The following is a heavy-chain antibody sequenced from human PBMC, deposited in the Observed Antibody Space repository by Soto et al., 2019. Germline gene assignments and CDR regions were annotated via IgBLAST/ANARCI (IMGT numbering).Heavy chain of an antibody. CDR2: IIPVFQTA. V-gene: IGHV1-69*01. D-gene: IGHD3-22*01. CDR1: RGLFSSYP. J-gene: IGHJ4*02. CDR3: ARGGSGYTWFNEF. Sequence: QEQLVQSEAEVKKPGSSVKVSCKASRGLFSSYPISWVRQVPGQGLEWMGGIIPVFQTAYYTQRFQGRVTITADESTNTAYMELSSLRSEDTAIYYCARGGSGYTWFNEFWGQGTLVTVSS.